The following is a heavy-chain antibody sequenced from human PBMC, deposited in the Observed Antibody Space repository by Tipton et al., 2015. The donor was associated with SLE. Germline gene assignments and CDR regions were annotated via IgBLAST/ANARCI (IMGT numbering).Heavy chain of an antibody. J-gene: IGHJ2*01. CDR3: ARPYVIASDWYFDL. CDR2: IYYSGST. D-gene: IGHD2-21*01. V-gene: IGHV4-39*01. CDR1: GGSISSSSYY. Sequence: TLSLTCTVSGGSISSSSYYWGWIRPPPGKGLGWIGSIYYSGSTYYNPSPKSRVTISVDTSKNQFSLKLGSVTAADTAVYYCARPYVIASDWYFDLWGRGTLVTVSS.